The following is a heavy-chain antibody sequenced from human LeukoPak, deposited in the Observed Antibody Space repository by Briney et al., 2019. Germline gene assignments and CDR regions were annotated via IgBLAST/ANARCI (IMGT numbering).Heavy chain of an antibody. J-gene: IGHJ4*02. D-gene: IGHD3-10*01. CDR1: GFTFNYYW. V-gene: IGHV3-7*01. Sequence: PGGSLRLSCVASGFTFNYYWLTWVRQAPGKGLEWVANIQQDGSEKYYVDSVKGRFIISRDNAKNSLYLQMNSLRAEDTAVYYCARVRKLRTRGVMDPLGYWGQGTLVTVSS. CDR2: IQQDGSEK. CDR3: ARVRKLRTRGVMDPLGY.